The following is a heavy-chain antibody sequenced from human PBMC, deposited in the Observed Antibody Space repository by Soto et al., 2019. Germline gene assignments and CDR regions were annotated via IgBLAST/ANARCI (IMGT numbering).Heavy chain of an antibody. V-gene: IGHV1-69*02. CDR3: ATMIVVVPASRHYCYGMDV. D-gene: IGHD3-22*01. Sequence: GASVKVSCKASGGTFSSYTISWVRQAPGQGLEWMGRIIPILGIANYAQKFQGRVTITADKSTSTAYMELSSLRSEDTAVYYCATMIVVVPASRHYCYGMDVWGQGTTVTVSS. J-gene: IGHJ6*02. CDR2: IIPILGIA. CDR1: GGTFSSYT.